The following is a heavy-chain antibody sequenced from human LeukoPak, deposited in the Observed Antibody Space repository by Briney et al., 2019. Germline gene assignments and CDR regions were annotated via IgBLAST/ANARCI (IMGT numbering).Heavy chain of an antibody. Sequence: PSETLSLTCTVSGGSISTYYWSWIRQPPGKGLEWIGYIYYSGSTNYDPSLKSRVTISVDTSKNQFSLKLSSVTAADTAVYYCTRAPDDLLHGRAFDIWGQGTTVTVSS. D-gene: IGHD1-1*01. CDR1: GGSISTYY. CDR2: IYYSGST. V-gene: IGHV4-59*01. CDR3: TRAPDDLLHGRAFDI. J-gene: IGHJ3*02.